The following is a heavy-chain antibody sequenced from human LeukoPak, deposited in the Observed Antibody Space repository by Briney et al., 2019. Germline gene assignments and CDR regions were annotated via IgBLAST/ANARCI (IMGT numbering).Heavy chain of an antibody. D-gene: IGHD2-2*02. CDR2: IRKKAAGYTT. CDR3: ASLYKNLQDY. V-gene: IGHV3-72*01. J-gene: IGHJ4*02. CDR1: GFTFSDYI. Sequence: GGSLRLSCAASGFTFSDYIMDWVRQAPGRGLEWVGRIRKKAAGYTTEYAASVEGRFTISRDDSKNSLYLQMNSLKTEDTAVYYCASLYKNLQDYWGQGTLVTVSS.